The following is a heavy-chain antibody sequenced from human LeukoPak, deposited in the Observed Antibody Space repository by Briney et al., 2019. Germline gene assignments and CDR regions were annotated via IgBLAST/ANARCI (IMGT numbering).Heavy chain of an antibody. CDR1: GFTFSDYY. CDR2: LSSSGSDI. CDR3: ARGRHYGSGSYYDY. V-gene: IGHV3-11*01. J-gene: IGHJ4*02. D-gene: IGHD3-10*01. Sequence: GGTLRLSCAASGFTFSDYYMSWLRQAPGKGLEGGSYLSSSGSDISYADSVKGRFTISRDNAKNSLYLQMNSLRAEDTAVYYCARGRHYGSGSYYDYWGQGTLVTVSS.